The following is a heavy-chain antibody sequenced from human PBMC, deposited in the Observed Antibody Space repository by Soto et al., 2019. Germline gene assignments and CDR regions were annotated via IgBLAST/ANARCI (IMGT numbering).Heavy chain of an antibody. CDR2: IWYDGSNK. D-gene: IGHD3-9*01. J-gene: IGHJ4*02. V-gene: IGHV3-33*01. Sequence: QVQLVASGGGVVQPGRSLRLSCAASGFTFSSYGMHWVRQAPGEGLEWVAVIWYDGSNKYYADSVKGRFTISRDNSKNTLYLQMNSLRAEDTAVYFCARALRSFGAFDHWGQGTLVTVSP. CDR3: ARALRSFGAFDH. CDR1: GFTFSSYG.